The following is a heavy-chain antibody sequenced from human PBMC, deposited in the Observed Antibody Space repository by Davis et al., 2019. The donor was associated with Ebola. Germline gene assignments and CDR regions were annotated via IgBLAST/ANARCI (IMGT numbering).Heavy chain of an antibody. CDR3: AKGGARYFYHYYGMDV. CDR1: GFTFSNYA. J-gene: IGHJ6*02. CDR2: ISGSGATT. V-gene: IGHV3-23*01. D-gene: IGHD2/OR15-2a*01. Sequence: GGSLRLSCAASGFTFSNYAMSWVRQAPGKGLEWVSGISGSGATTYYADSVKGRFTISRDNSKNTLYLQINILRADDTALYYCAKGGARYFYHYYGMDVWGQGTTVTVSS.